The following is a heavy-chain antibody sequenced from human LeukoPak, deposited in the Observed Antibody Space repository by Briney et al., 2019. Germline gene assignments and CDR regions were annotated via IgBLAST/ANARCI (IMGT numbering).Heavy chain of an antibody. CDR3: ARDPSAVAGYFDS. Sequence: PGGSPRLSCEASGFTFSNYWMCWVRQAPGKGLVWVSRINSDASSTTYADSVKGRFTISRDNAKNTLYLQMNSLRAEDTAVYYCARDPSAVAGYFDSWGQGTLVTVSP. J-gene: IGHJ4*02. CDR2: INSDASST. CDR1: GFTFSNYW. D-gene: IGHD6-19*01. V-gene: IGHV3-74*01.